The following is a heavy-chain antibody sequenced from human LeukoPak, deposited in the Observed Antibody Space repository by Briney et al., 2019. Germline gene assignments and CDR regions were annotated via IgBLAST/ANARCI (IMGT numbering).Heavy chain of an antibody. D-gene: IGHD3-22*01. CDR3: ARKDYDSSGQFDY. CDR1: GGSISSGGYY. V-gene: IGHV4-31*03. CDR2: IYYSGST. Sequence: PSETLSLTCTVSGGSISSGGYYWSWIRQHPGKGLEWIGYIYYSGSTYYNPSLKSRLTISVDTSKNQFSLELTSMTAADTAVYYCARKDYDSSGQFDYWGQGTLVTVSS. J-gene: IGHJ4*02.